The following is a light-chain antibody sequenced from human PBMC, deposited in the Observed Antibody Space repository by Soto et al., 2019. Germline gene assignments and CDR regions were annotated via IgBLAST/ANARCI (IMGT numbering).Light chain of an antibody. V-gene: IGKV3-11*01. CDR2: DAS. Sequence: EIVMTQSPATLSVSPGERATLSCRASQSVSSYLAWYQQKPGQAPRLLIYDASNRATCIPARFSGSGSGTDFTLTISSLEPEDFAVYYCQQRSNWITFGQGTRLEIK. CDR3: QQRSNWIT. CDR1: QSVSSY. J-gene: IGKJ5*01.